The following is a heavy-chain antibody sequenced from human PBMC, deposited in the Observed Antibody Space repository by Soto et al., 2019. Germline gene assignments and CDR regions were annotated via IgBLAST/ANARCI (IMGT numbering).Heavy chain of an antibody. J-gene: IGHJ4*02. CDR2: ISGSGGST. Sequence: GGSLSLSCSSSGFTFSIYAMSLVRQAPGKGLEWVSAISGSGGSTYYADSVKGRFTISRDNSKNTLYLQMNSLRAEDTAVYYCAKDKHYYGSGTKGPFDYWGQGTLVTVSS. CDR3: AKDKHYYGSGTKGPFDY. V-gene: IGHV3-23*01. CDR1: GFTFSIYA. D-gene: IGHD3-10*01.